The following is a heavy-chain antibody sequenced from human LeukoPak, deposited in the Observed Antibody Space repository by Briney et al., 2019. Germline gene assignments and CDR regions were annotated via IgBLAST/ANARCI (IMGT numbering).Heavy chain of an antibody. Sequence: ASVKVSCKASGYTFTGYYMHWVRQAPGQGLEWMGWINPNSGGTNYAQKFQGRVTMTRDTSISTAYMELSRLRSDDTAVYYCARDLYSSSNFDYWGQGTLVTVSS. CDR1: GYTFTGYY. D-gene: IGHD6-6*01. CDR3: ARDLYSSSNFDY. J-gene: IGHJ4*02. CDR2: INPNSGGT. V-gene: IGHV1-2*02.